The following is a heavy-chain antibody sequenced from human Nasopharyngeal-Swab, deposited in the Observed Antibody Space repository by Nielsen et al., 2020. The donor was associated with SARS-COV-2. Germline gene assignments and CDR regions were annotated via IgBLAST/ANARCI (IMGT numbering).Heavy chain of an antibody. Sequence: ASVKVSCKASGYTFTGYYMHWVRQAPGQGLEWMGWINPNSGGTNYAQKFQGRVTMTRDTSISTAYMELKSLRSDDTAVYYCARQYTVVVPALYYYGMDVWGQGTTVTVSS. V-gene: IGHV1-2*02. J-gene: IGHJ6*02. D-gene: IGHD2-2*01. CDR2: INPNSGGT. CDR1: GYTFTGYY. CDR3: ARQYTVVVPALYYYGMDV.